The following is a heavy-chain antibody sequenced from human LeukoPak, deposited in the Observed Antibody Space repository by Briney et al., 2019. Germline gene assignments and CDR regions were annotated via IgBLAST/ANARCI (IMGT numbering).Heavy chain of an antibody. CDR2: IYYSGST. D-gene: IGHD1-26*01. CDR1: GGSISSSSYY. Sequence: PSETLSLTCTVSGGSISSSSYYWGWIRQPPGKGLEWIGSIYYSGSTYYNPSLKSRVTISVDTSKNQFSLKLSSVTAADTAVYYCARHGSGSYTTRVDYWGQGTLVTVSS. CDR3: ARHGSGSYTTRVDY. J-gene: IGHJ4*02. V-gene: IGHV4-39*01.